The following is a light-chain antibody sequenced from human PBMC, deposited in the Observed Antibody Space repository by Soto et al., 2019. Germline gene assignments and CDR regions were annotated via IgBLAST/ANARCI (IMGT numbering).Light chain of an antibody. Sequence: HSALTRPASVSGSPGQSITISCTGTSSDVGGYDYVSWYQLHPGKAPKLMVFEVSNRPSGVSYRFSGSKSGNTASLTISGLQAEDEADYFCSSYSISTAYLFGTGTKVTVL. CDR2: EVS. CDR1: SSDVGGYDY. CDR3: SSYSISTAYL. V-gene: IGLV2-14*01. J-gene: IGLJ1*01.